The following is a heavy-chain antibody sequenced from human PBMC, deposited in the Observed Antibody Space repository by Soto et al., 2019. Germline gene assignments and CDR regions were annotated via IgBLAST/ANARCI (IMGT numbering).Heavy chain of an antibody. J-gene: IGHJ6*03. D-gene: IGHD5-12*01. V-gene: IGHV4-31*03. CDR1: GGSISSGGYY. Sequence: SGTLSLTCTVSGGSISSGGYYWSWIRQHPGKGLEWIGYIYYSGSTYYNPSLKSRVTISVDTSKNQFSLKLSSVTAADTAVYYCARTLSGYDWNNYYYYYYMDVWGKGTTVTVSS. CDR2: IYYSGST. CDR3: ARTLSGYDWNNYYYYYYMDV.